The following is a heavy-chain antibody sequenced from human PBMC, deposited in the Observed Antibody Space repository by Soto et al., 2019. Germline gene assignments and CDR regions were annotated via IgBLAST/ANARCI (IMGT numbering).Heavy chain of an antibody. V-gene: IGHV3-30*18. J-gene: IGHJ4*02. CDR3: AKAKDIVVVPAAIPWLALDY. D-gene: IGHD2-2*01. CDR2: ISYDGSNK. Sequence: GSLRLSCAASGFTFSSYGLHWVRQAPGKGLEWVAVISYDGSNKYYADSVKGRFTISRDNSKNTLYLQMNSLRAEDTAVYYCAKAKDIVVVPAAIPWLALDYWGQGTLVTVSS. CDR1: GFTFSSYG.